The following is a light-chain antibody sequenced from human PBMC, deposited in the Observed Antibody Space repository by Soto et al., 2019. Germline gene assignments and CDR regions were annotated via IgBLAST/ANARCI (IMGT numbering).Light chain of an antibody. J-gene: IGKJ5*01. Sequence: EIVMTQSPATLSVSPGERATLSFRASQSVSNNLAWYQQKPGQAPRLLMYAASSRATGIPDRFSGSGSGTDFTLTISRLEAEDFAVYYCQQSSSSPITFGQGTRLEIK. CDR3: QQSSSSPIT. CDR2: AAS. CDR1: QSVSNN. V-gene: IGKV3D-15*01.